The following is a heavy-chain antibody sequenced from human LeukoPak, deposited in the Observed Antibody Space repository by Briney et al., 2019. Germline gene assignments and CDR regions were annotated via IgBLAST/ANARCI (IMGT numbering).Heavy chain of an antibody. Sequence: ASVKVSCKASGYTFTSYGISWVRQAPGQGLEWMGWISAYSSNTNYAQKLQGRVTMTTDTSTSTAYMELRSLRSDDTAVYYCARGDDILTPPDYWGQGTLVTVSS. V-gene: IGHV1-18*01. D-gene: IGHD3-9*01. CDR2: ISAYSSNT. CDR1: GYTFTSYG. J-gene: IGHJ4*02. CDR3: ARGDDILTPPDY.